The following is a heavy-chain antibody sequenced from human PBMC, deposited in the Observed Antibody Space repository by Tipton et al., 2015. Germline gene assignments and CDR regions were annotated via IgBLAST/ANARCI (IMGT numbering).Heavy chain of an antibody. CDR3: AGDVMITFGGVMDI. CDR1: GDIFSRYA. D-gene: IGHD3-16*01. Sequence: QLVQSGPEVKKPGSSVKVSCKASGDIFSRYAISWVRQAPGQGLEWMGGTTPILGTANYGQKFQGRLTITADESTSTAYMELSSLRSEDTAVYYCAGDVMITFGGVMDIWGQGTTVTVSS. CDR2: TTPILGTA. V-gene: IGHV1-69*01. J-gene: IGHJ6*02.